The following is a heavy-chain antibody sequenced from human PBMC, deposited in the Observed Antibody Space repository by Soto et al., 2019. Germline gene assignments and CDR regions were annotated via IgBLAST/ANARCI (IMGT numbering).Heavy chain of an antibody. CDR3: AFTYYYDSSGYALDY. J-gene: IGHJ4*02. V-gene: IGHV3-21*01. CDR2: ISSSSSYI. Sequence: PGGSLRLSCAASGFTFSSYSMNWVRQAPGKGLEWVSPISSSSSYIYYADSVKGRFTISRDNAKNSLYLQMNSLRAEDTAVYYCAFTYYYDSSGYALDYWGQGTLVTVSS. CDR1: GFTFSSYS. D-gene: IGHD3-22*01.